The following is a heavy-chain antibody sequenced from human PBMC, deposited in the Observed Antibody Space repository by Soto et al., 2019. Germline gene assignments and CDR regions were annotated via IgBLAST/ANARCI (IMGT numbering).Heavy chain of an antibody. Sequence: EVQLLESGGALVQPVGSLRLSCAASTFTFSTYAMSWVRPAPGWGLEWVFSISGSGASTYYADSVKGRSTISRDNSKSIVFLQMTSLRAEYTAIYYCAKWVEATPNWFDSLGQGTLVTVSS. J-gene: IGHJ5*01. D-gene: IGHD2-15*01. CDR2: ISGSGAST. CDR1: TFTFSTYA. CDR3: AKWVEATPNWFDS. V-gene: IGHV3-23*01.